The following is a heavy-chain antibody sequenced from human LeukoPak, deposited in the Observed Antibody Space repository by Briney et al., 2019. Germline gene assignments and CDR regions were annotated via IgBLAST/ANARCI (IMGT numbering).Heavy chain of an antibody. Sequence: SQTLSLTCAVSGGSISSGGYSWSWIRQPPGKGLEWIGYIYHSGSTYYNPSLKSRVTISVDTSKNQFSLKLSSVTAADTAVYYCARHAVNGDYIDYWGQGALVTVSS. CDR3: ARHAVNGDYIDY. V-gene: IGHV4-30-2*01. D-gene: IGHD4-17*01. J-gene: IGHJ4*02. CDR1: GGSISSGGYS. CDR2: IYHSGST.